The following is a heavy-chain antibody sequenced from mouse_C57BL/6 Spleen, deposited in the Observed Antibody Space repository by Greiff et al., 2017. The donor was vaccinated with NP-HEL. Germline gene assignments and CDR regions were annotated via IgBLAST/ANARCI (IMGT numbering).Heavy chain of an antibody. CDR3: ARWSYYGSSVHYFDY. V-gene: IGHV1-50*01. J-gene: IGHJ2*01. CDR1: GYTFASYW. Sequence: QVQLQQPGAELVKPGASVKLSCKASGYTFASYWMQWVKQRPGQGLEWIGEIDPSDSYTNYNQKFKGKATLTVDTSSSTAYMQLSSLTSEDSAVYYCARWSYYGSSVHYFDYWGQGTTLTVSS. D-gene: IGHD1-1*01. CDR2: IDPSDSYT.